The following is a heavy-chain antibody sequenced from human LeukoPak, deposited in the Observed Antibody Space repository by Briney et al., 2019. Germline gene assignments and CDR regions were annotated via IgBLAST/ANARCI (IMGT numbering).Heavy chain of an antibody. Sequence: GESLKISCRASGYNFSSYWIGWVRQMPGKGLEWMGIIYPGDSDTRYSPSFQGQVTISADKSISTAYLQWSSLKASDTAMYYCARPVSRGGYSHFDYWGQGTLVTVSS. CDR3: ARPVSRGGYSHFDY. CDR2: IYPGDSDT. V-gene: IGHV5-51*01. CDR1: GYNFSSYW. D-gene: IGHD5-18*01. J-gene: IGHJ4*02.